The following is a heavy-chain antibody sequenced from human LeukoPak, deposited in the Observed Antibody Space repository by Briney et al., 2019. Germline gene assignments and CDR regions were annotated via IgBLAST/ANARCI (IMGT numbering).Heavy chain of an antibody. D-gene: IGHD2-2*01. CDR2: INHSGST. Sequence: SETLSLTCAVYGGSFSGYYWRWIRPPPGRGLEWIGEINHSGSTNNNPSLKSRVTISVDTSKNQYSLKLSSVTAAETAVYYCAYGHTAAIGDYWGEGTLVTVSS. J-gene: IGHJ4*02. CDR3: AYGHTAAIGDY. CDR1: GGSFSGYY. V-gene: IGHV4-34*01.